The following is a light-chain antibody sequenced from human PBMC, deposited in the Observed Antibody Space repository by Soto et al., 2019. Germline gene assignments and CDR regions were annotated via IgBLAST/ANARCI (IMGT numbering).Light chain of an antibody. CDR2: EVN. CDR3: CSYGGDRI. J-gene: IGLJ2*01. V-gene: IGLV2-23*02. CDR1: SSNVGGYNF. Sequence: QSALTQPASVSGSPGQSIAISCTGTSSNVGGYNFVSWYQPHPGKAPKLLIYEVNKRPSGVSNRFSGSKSDNTASLTISGLQAEDEADYYCCSYGGDRIFGGGTKLTVL.